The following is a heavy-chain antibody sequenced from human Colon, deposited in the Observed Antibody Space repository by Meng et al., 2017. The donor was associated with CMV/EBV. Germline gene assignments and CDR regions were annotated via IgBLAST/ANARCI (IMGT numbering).Heavy chain of an antibody. Sequence: GGSLRLSCAASGFTFSTYGMHWLRQAPGKGLESVAFVWDDGSNKHYGDTVKGRFIVSRDNSKNTVFLQMNSLRVEDTAVYYCTRAYYYDSSGYYGPGALDIWGQGTMVTVSS. CDR3: TRAYYYDSSGYYGPGALDI. V-gene: IGHV3-33*01. D-gene: IGHD3-22*01. CDR2: VWDDGSNK. CDR1: GFTFSTYG. J-gene: IGHJ3*02.